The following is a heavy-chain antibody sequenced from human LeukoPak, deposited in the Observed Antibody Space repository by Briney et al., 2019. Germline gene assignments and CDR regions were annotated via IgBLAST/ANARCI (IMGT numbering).Heavy chain of an antibody. CDR2: IWYDGSNK. J-gene: IGHJ5*02. Sequence: PEGSLRLSCAASGFTFSSYGMHWVRQAPGKGLEWVAVIWYDGSNKYYADSVKGRFTISRDNSKNTLYLQMNSLRAEDTTVYYCARDRSDNWNYGWFDPWGQGTLVTVSS. V-gene: IGHV3-33*01. CDR3: ARDRSDNWNYGWFDP. D-gene: IGHD1-7*01. CDR1: GFTFSSYG.